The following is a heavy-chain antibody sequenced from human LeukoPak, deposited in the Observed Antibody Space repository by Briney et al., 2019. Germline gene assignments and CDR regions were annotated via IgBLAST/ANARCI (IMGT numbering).Heavy chain of an antibody. D-gene: IGHD5-24*01. J-gene: IGHJ4*02. CDR2: IKKDGSEQ. Sequence: GGSLRLSCAASGFTFSHDWMSWVRQAPGKGLEWVATIKKDGSEQYYVDSMKGRLTISRDNAKNSVYLQIHNLRAEDTAVYYCARDLGWLQSDYWGQGTLVTVSS. CDR1: GFTFSHDW. V-gene: IGHV3-7*01. CDR3: ARDLGWLQSDY.